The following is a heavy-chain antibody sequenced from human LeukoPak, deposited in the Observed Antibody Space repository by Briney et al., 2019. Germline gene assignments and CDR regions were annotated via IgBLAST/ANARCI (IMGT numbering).Heavy chain of an antibody. D-gene: IGHD5-18*01. J-gene: IGHJ4*02. CDR2: ISSSGSTI. Sequence: PGGSLRLSCAASGFTFSDYYMSWIRQAPGKGLEWVSYISSSGSTIYYADSVKGRFTISRDNAKNSLYLQMNSLRAEDTAVDYCASKGGGPLRNRIQLWLRQYYFDYWGQGTLVTVSS. CDR1: GFTFSDYY. V-gene: IGHV3-11*01. CDR3: ASKGGGPLRNRIQLWLRQYYFDY.